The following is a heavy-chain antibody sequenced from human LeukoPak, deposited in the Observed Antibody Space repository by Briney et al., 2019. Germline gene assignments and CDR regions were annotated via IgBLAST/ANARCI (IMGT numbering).Heavy chain of an antibody. CDR1: AFTFSSYA. J-gene: IGHJ3*02. CDR3: ARALEMASYAFDI. V-gene: IGHV3-74*01. D-gene: IGHD5-24*01. Sequence: GGSLRLSCAASAFTFSSYAMSWVRQAPGKGLVWVSRMKSDGSSTTYADSVKGRFTISRDNAKNTLYLQMNSLRAEDTAVYYCARALEMASYAFDIWGQGTMVTVSS. CDR2: MKSDGSST.